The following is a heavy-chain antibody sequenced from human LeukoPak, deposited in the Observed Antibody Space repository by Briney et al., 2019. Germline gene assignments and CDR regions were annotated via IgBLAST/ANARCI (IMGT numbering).Heavy chain of an antibody. CDR3: ARVSGSYSVAVDY. D-gene: IGHD1-26*01. CDR1: GGSISSRSYY. V-gene: IGHV4-39*07. J-gene: IGHJ4*02. Sequence: SETLSLTCTVSGGSISSRSYYWGWIRQPPGKGLEWIGSIYYSGSTYYNPSLKSRVTISVDTSKNQFSLKLSSVTAADTAVYYCARVSGSYSVAVDYWGQGTLVTVSS. CDR2: IYYSGST.